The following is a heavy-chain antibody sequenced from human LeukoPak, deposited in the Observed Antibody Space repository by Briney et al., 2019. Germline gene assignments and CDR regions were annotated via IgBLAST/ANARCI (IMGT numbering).Heavy chain of an antibody. CDR2: IIPIFGTA. Sequence: ASVKVSCKASRGTFSSYAISWVRQAPGQGLEWMGGIIPIFGTANYAQKFQGRVTITTDEFTSTAYMELSSLRSEDTAVYYCARVADTAMEYYFDYWGQGTLVTVSS. CDR1: RGTFSSYA. J-gene: IGHJ4*02. CDR3: ARVADTAMEYYFDY. D-gene: IGHD5-18*01. V-gene: IGHV1-69*05.